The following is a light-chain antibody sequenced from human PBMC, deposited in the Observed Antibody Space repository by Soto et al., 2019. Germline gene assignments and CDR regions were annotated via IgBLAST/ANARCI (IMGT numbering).Light chain of an antibody. CDR1: QSISTT. CDR3: QQYNSWVT. Sequence: EIVLTQSPVTLSVSPGERATLSCRASQSISTTFVWYQQKPGQAPRLLIYGASTRATGVPARFSGSGSGTEFTLTISSLQSEDFAVYYCQQYNSWVTFGGGAKVDIK. CDR2: GAS. V-gene: IGKV3-15*01. J-gene: IGKJ4*01.